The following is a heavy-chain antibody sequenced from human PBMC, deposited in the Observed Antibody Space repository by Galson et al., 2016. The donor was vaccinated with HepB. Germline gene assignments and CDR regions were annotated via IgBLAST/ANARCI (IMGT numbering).Heavy chain of an antibody. D-gene: IGHD2/OR15-2a*01. CDR3: SRLSYFDRINFFALDV. J-gene: IGHJ6*02. CDR2: IYPGDSET. CDR1: GYSFATHW. Sequence: QSGAEVKKPGESLKISCKASGYSFATHWIGWVRQMPGKGLEWLGIIYPGDSETKYSPSFQGQVTFSGDKSISTVYLQWRSLRPSDTAMYYCSRLSYFDRINFFALDVWGQGTTVTVSS. V-gene: IGHV5-51*01.